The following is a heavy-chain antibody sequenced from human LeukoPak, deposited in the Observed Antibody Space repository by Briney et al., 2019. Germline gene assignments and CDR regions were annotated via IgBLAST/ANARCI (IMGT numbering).Heavy chain of an antibody. CDR2: ISSSSTYI. J-gene: IGHJ3*02. CDR1: GFTFSDYS. V-gene: IGHV3-21*01. Sequence: GGSLRLSCAASGFTFSDYSMTWVRQAPGKGLEWVSSISSSSTYIYYADSVKGRFTISRDNAKNSLYLQMNSLRDEDTAVYYCAREYAFDIWGQGTMVTVSS. CDR3: AREYAFDI.